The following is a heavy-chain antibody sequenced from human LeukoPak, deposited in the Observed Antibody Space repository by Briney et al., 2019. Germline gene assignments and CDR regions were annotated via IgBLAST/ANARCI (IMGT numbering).Heavy chain of an antibody. CDR3: AKATVEQYYYYYYMDV. D-gene: IGHD4-23*01. J-gene: IGHJ6*03. V-gene: IGHV1-69*06. CDR1: GGTFSSYA. Sequence: SVKVSCKASGGTFSSYAISWVRQAPGQGLEWMGGIIPIFGTANYAQKFQGRVTITADKSTSTAYMELSSLRSEDTAVYYCAKATVEQYYYYYYMDVWGKGTTVTVSS. CDR2: IIPIFGTA.